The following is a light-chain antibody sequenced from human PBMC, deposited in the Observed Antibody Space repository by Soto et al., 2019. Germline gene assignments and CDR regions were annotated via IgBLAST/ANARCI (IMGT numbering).Light chain of an antibody. V-gene: IGKV4-1*01. CDR3: QQYYTTPA. CDR2: WAS. Sequence: DIVVTQSPDSLAVPLGERATIACKSSQSVLYSSNNKNYLAWYQQRPGQPPRLLIYWASTRESGVPDRFSGSGSGTDFTLTISSLQAEDVAVYFCQQYYTTPAFGQGTRVEIK. J-gene: IGKJ1*01. CDR1: QSVLYSSNNKNY.